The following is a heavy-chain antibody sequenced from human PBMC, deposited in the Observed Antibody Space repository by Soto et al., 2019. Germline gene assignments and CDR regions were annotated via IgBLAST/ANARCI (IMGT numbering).Heavy chain of an antibody. CDR2: ISGSGGST. Sequence: EVQLLESGGGLVQPGGSLRLSCAASGFTFSSYAMSWVRQAPGKGLEWVSAISGSGGSTYYADSVKGRFTISRDNSKNTLYLQMNSLRAADTAVYYCAKDLEYSSSSYYYGMDVWGQGTTVTVSS. J-gene: IGHJ6*02. CDR3: AKDLEYSSSSYYYGMDV. D-gene: IGHD6-6*01. CDR1: GFTFSSYA. V-gene: IGHV3-23*01.